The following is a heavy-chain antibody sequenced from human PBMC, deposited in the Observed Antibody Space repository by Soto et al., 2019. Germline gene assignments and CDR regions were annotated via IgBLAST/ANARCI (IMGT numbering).Heavy chain of an antibody. CDR1: GFTFSSYG. Sequence: GGSLRLSCAASGFTFSSYGMHWVRQAPGKGLEWVAVISYDGSNKYYADSVKGRFTISRDNSKNTLYLQMNSLRAEDTAVYYCAKDCPHHHGYSSGWYEGCFDYWGQGTLVTVSS. V-gene: IGHV3-30*18. CDR3: AKDCPHHHGYSSGWYEGCFDY. J-gene: IGHJ4*02. D-gene: IGHD6-19*01. CDR2: ISYDGSNK.